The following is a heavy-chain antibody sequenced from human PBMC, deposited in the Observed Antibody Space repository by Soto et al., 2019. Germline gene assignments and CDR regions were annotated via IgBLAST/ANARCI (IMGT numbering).Heavy chain of an antibody. CDR1: GFTFSSYA. CDR2: ISGSGGST. Sequence: GGSLRLSCAASGFTFSSYAMSWVRQAPGKGLEWVSAISGSGGSTYYADSVKGRFTISRDNSKHTLYLQMNSLRAEDTAVYYCANAPGGSTGTVPVYYYYGMDVWGQGTTVTVSS. V-gene: IGHV3-23*01. D-gene: IGHD3-16*01. J-gene: IGHJ6*02. CDR3: ANAPGGSTGTVPVYYYYGMDV.